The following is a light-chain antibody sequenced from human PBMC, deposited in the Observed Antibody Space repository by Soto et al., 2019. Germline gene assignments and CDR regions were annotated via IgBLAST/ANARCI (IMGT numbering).Light chain of an antibody. V-gene: IGKV4-1*01. Sequence: DIVMTQSPDSLAVSLGERATINCKSSQSVLSHSNNKNYLAWYQQKPGQPPKMLFYWASTRESGVPDRFSGSGSGTDFTLTIRSLQAEDVAVYYCQQYFSTPTFGQGTKLEIK. CDR2: WAS. CDR3: QQYFSTPT. J-gene: IGKJ2*01. CDR1: QSVLSHSNNKNY.